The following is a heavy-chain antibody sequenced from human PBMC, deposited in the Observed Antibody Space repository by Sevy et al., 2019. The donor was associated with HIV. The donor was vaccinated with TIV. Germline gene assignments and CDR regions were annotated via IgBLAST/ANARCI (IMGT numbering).Heavy chain of an antibody. Sequence: GGSLRLSCAASGFTFSDHYMEWVRQAPGKGREWVGRTRNKADGYPTEYAASVKGRFTISRDDSKNSLYLQMNSLKTEDTAVYYCATHAGIAAAGRVFDYWGQGSLVTVSS. V-gene: IGHV3-72*01. D-gene: IGHD6-13*01. CDR3: ATHAGIAAAGRVFDY. CDR2: TRNKADGYPT. J-gene: IGHJ4*02. CDR1: GFTFSDHY.